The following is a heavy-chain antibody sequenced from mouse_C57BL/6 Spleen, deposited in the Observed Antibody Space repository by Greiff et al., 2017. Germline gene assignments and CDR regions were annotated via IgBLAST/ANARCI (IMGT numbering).Heavy chain of an antibody. J-gene: IGHJ4*01. CDR3: ARGIYYDYDDVLDYAMDY. CDR1: GYTFTSYW. D-gene: IGHD2-4*01. CDR2: IHPNSGST. V-gene: IGHV1-64*01. Sequence: QVQLQQPGAELVKPGASVKLSCKASGYTFTSYWMHWVKQRPGQGLEWIGMIHPNSGSTNYNEKFKSKATLTVDKSSSTAYMQLSSLTSEDSAVYYCARGIYYDYDDVLDYAMDYWGQGTSVTVSS.